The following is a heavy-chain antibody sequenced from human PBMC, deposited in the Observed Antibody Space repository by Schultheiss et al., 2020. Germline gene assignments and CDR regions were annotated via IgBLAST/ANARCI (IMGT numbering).Heavy chain of an antibody. CDR2: IYYSGST. V-gene: IGHV4-31*03. Sequence: SETLSLTCTVSGGSIISGGYYWSWIRQHPGKGLEWIGYIYYSGSTYYNPSLKSRVTIAVDTSKNQFSLKLSSVTAADTAVYYCARVSVKWDLSGTGSLDYWGQGTLVTVSS. CDR1: GGSIISGGYY. CDR3: ARVSVKWDLSGTGSLDY. D-gene: IGHD1-26*01. J-gene: IGHJ4*02.